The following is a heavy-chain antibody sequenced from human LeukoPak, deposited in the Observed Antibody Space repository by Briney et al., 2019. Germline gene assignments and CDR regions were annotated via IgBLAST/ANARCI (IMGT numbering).Heavy chain of an antibody. D-gene: IGHD5-24*01. J-gene: IGHJ4*02. V-gene: IGHV3-23*01. CDR1: GFSITNAW. Sequence: GGSLRLSCAASGFSITNAWMSWVRQAPGKGLEWVSSISSNGGSTYYADSVKGRFTISRDNSKNTLYLQMNSLRAEDTAVYYCAKASKMDTILPPFDYWGQGTLVTVSS. CDR2: ISSNGGST. CDR3: AKASKMDTILPPFDY.